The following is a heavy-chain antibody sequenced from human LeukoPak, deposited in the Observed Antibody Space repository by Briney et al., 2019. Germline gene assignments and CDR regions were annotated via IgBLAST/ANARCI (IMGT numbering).Heavy chain of an antibody. CDR2: ISAYNGNT. Sequence: ASVKVSCKASGYTFTNYGISWVRQAPGQGLEWMGWISAYNGNTNYAQKPQGRVTMTTDTSTSTAYMELRSLRSDDTAVYYCARDVSMVITFGGVIVKDYWGQGTLVTVSS. CDR1: GYTFTNYG. D-gene: IGHD3-16*02. V-gene: IGHV1-18*01. J-gene: IGHJ4*02. CDR3: ARDVSMVITFGGVIVKDY.